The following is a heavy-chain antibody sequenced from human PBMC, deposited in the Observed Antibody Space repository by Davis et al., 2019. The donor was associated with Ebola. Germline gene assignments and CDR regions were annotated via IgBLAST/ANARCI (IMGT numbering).Heavy chain of an antibody. CDR1: GGSISSGGYS. Sequence: LRLSCAVSGGSISSGGYSWSCIRQPPGKGLEWIGYLYHSGSTYYNPSLKSRVTISVDRSKNQFSLKLSSVTAADTAVYYCARDEGYSYGLGHWGQGTLVTVSS. CDR2: LYHSGST. D-gene: IGHD5-18*01. V-gene: IGHV4-30-2*01. J-gene: IGHJ4*02. CDR3: ARDEGYSYGLGH.